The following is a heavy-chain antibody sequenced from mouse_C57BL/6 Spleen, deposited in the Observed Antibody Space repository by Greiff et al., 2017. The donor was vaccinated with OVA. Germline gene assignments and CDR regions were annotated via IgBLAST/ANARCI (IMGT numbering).Heavy chain of an antibody. J-gene: IGHJ2*01. CDR2: ISRGSGTL. Sequence: EVKLVESGGGLVKPGGSLTLSCAASGFPFSDYGLHWVRQAPEKGLEWVSYISRGSGTLYYANPVTGRFTISRDNAKNTLFLQMTSLRSEDTAMYYCARRTNWDSGFDYWGQGTTLTVSS. D-gene: IGHD4-1*01. CDR1: GFPFSDYG. V-gene: IGHV5-17*01. CDR3: ARRTNWDSGFDY.